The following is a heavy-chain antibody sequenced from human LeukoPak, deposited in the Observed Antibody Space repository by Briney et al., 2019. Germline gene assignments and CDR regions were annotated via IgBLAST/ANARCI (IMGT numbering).Heavy chain of an antibody. Sequence: GESLKISCKGSRYSFTNYWIGWVRQMPGKGLEWMGIIYPGDFDTRYSPSFQGQVTISADKSISTAYLQWSSLKASDTAIYYCARRVGATLYNWFDPWGQGTLVTVSS. V-gene: IGHV5-51*01. CDR1: RYSFTNYW. J-gene: IGHJ5*02. CDR3: ARRVGATLYNWFDP. CDR2: IYPGDFDT. D-gene: IGHD1-26*01.